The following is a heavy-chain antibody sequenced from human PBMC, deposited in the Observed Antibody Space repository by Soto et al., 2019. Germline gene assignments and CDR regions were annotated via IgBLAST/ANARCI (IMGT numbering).Heavy chain of an antibody. CDR2: ITPIYPTT. D-gene: IGHD5-18*01. CDR3: ARFPRYSFPTSDDLDS. CDR1: GGTFYTYT. V-gene: IGHV1-69*15. J-gene: IGHJ4*02. Sequence: QVQLVQSGAEVRKPGSSVQVSCKASGGTFYTYTFSWVRQAPGQGLEWMGSITPIYPTTNYAEKFQGSLTVTADGSTNTAYMELNSLTSEDTAVYYCARFPRYSFPTSDDLDSWGQGTLVTVSS.